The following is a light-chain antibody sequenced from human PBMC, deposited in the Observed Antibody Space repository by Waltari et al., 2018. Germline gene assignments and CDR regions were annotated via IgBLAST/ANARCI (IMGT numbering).Light chain of an antibody. V-gene: IGKV3-15*01. CDR2: AAS. J-gene: IGKJ3*01. CDR3: QQYNTWPS. CDR1: QNISTH. Sequence: EIVMTQSPATLSVSAGERATLSCRASQNISTHLVWYQHNPGQAPRLLIYAASTRATGTPARFSGHGSGTEFTLTISSLQSEDFALYYCQQYNTWPSFGPGTKVDIK.